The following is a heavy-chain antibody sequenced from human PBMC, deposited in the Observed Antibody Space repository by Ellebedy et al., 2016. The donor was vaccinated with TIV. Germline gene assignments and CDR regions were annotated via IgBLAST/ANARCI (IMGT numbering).Heavy chain of an antibody. CDR2: INAGNGNT. J-gene: IGHJ4*02. V-gene: IGHV1-3*01. CDR1: GYTFTSYA. D-gene: IGHD4-23*01. CDR3: ARVWIHASSGNIY. Sequence: DSVKVSCXASGYTFTSYAMHWVRQAPGQRLEWMGWINAGNGNTKYSQKFQGRVTITRDTSASTAYMELSSLRSEDTAVYYCARVWIHASSGNIYWGQGTLVTVSS.